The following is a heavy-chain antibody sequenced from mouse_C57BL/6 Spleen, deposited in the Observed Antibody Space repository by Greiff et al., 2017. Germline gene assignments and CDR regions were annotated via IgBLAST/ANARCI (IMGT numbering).Heavy chain of an antibody. D-gene: IGHD1-1*01. V-gene: IGHV1-74*01. CDR2: IHPSDSDT. CDR3: AIVDYYGYWYFDV. CDR1: GYTFTSYW. Sequence: QVQLQQPGAELVKPGASVKVSCKASGYTFTSYWMHWVKQRPGQGLEWIGRIHPSDSDTNYNQKFKGKATLTVDKSSSTAYMQLSSLTSEDSAVYDCAIVDYYGYWYFDVWGKGTTVTVSS. J-gene: IGHJ1*03.